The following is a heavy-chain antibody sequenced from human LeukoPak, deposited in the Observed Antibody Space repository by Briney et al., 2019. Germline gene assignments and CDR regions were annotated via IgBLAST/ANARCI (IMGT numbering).Heavy chain of an antibody. CDR3: ARHTFWSGYTVDY. CDR1: GGSISSYY. CDR2: IYYSGST. Sequence: PSETLSLTCTVSGGSISSYYWSWIRQPPGKGLEWIGYIYYSGSTNYNPSLKSRVTISVDTSKNQFSLKLSSVTAADTAVYYCARHTFWSGYTVDYWGQGTLVTVSS. J-gene: IGHJ4*02. V-gene: IGHV4-59*08. D-gene: IGHD3-3*01.